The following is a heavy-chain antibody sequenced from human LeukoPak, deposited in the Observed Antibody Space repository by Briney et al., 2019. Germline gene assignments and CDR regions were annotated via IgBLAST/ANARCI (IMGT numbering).Heavy chain of an antibody. Sequence: GGSLRLSCKGSGYSFTSYWIGWVRQMPGKGLEWMGIIYPGDSDTRYSPSFQGQVTISADKSISTAYLQWSSLKASDTAMYYCARTDCSSTSCYLFDYWGQGTLVTVSS. CDR3: ARTDCSSTSCYLFDY. J-gene: IGHJ4*02. V-gene: IGHV5-51*01. CDR2: IYPGDSDT. CDR1: GYSFTSYW. D-gene: IGHD2-2*01.